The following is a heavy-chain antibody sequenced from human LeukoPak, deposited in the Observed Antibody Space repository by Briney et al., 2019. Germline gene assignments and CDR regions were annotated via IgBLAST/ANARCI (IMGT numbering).Heavy chain of an antibody. CDR3: ARDRVQYYDSSGYLIGVGMDV. J-gene: IGHJ6*02. CDR2: ISYDGGNK. CDR1: GFTFSSYA. Sequence: PGGSLRLSCAASGFTFSSYAMHWVRQAPGKGLEWVAVISYDGGNKYYADSVKGRFTISRDNSKNTLYLQMNSLRAEDTAVYYCARDRVQYYDSSGYLIGVGMDVRGQGTTVTVSS. D-gene: IGHD3-22*01. V-gene: IGHV3-30-3*01.